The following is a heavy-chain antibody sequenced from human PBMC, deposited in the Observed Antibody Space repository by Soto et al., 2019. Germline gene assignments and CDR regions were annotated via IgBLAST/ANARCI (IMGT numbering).Heavy chain of an antibody. CDR2: LKSEAAGGTT. J-gene: IGHJ4*02. CDR1: GFAFSSAW. D-gene: IGHD3-22*01. CDR3: SYDSSRGDY. Sequence: GGSLRLSCAASGFAFSSAWMSWVRQAPGKGLEWVGRLKSEAAGGTTDYAAPVKGRFTISRDDSKNTLYLQMNSLKTDDTAVYYCSYDSSRGDYWGLGTLVTVSA. V-gene: IGHV3-15*01.